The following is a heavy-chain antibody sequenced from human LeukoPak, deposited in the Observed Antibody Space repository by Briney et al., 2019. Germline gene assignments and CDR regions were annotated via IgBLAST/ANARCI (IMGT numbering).Heavy chain of an antibody. J-gene: IGHJ5*01. CDR3: AKDEVTSGGGLAS. Sequence: GGSLRLSCAASGFTVSGTHMSWVRQAPGKGLEWVSAMYTGGTTYYADSVTGRFTVSRDTSRNTLFLHMDSLRAEDTAVYYCAKDEVTSGGGLASWGQGTLVVVSS. V-gene: IGHV3-53*01. CDR2: MYTGGTT. D-gene: IGHD2-21*02. CDR1: GFTVSGTH.